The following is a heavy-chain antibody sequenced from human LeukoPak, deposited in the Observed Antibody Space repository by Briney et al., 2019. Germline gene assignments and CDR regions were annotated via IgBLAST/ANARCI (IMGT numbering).Heavy chain of an antibody. J-gene: IGHJ5*02. D-gene: IGHD3-3*01. CDR2: ISAYNGNT. CDR1: GYTFTSYG. Sequence: ASVKVSCKASGYTFTSYGISWVRQAPGQGLEWMGWISAYNGNTNYAQKLQGRVTMTTDTSTSTAYMELRSLRSDDTAVYYCAREGRQSFGVVICWFDPWGQGTLVTGSS. V-gene: IGHV1-18*01. CDR3: AREGRQSFGVVICWFDP.